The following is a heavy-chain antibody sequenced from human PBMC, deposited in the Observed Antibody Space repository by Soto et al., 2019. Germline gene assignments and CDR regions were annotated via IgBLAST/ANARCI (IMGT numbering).Heavy chain of an antibody. Sequence: ASVKVSCKASGYTFTSYGIGWVRQAPGQGLEWMGWISAYNGNTNYAQKLQGRVTMTTDTSTSTAYMELRSLRSDDTAVYYCARRTSITMIVVDHDVFAICGQGTMVTVSS. CDR3: ARRTSITMIVVDHDVFAI. V-gene: IGHV1-18*01. D-gene: IGHD3-22*01. CDR1: GYTFTSYG. J-gene: IGHJ3*02. CDR2: ISAYNGNT.